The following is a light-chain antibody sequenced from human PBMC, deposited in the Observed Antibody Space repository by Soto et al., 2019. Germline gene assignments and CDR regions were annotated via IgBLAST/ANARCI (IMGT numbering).Light chain of an antibody. V-gene: IGKV1-6*01. Sequence: AIQVTQSPSSLSASVGDRVTITCRASQYIRNDLGWYQQKPGKAPKLLIYSASSLQSGVPSRFSGSGSGTDFALTISSLQPEDFATYYCLQDYIYPWTFGQGTKVDIK. CDR1: QYIRND. CDR3: LQDYIYPWT. CDR2: SAS. J-gene: IGKJ1*01.